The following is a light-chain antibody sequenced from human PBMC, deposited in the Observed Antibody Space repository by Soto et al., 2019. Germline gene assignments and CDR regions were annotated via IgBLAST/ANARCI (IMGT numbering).Light chain of an antibody. Sequence: EIVMTQSPATLSVSPGERATFYFSASQSVSSYFAWYQQKPGQAPRLLIYDASNRATGISARFSGSGSGTEFTLTISSLQSEDFAVYYCQQRDIWPWTFGQGTKVDIK. CDR3: QQRDIWPWT. CDR1: QSVSSY. CDR2: DAS. J-gene: IGKJ1*01. V-gene: IGKV3-15*01.